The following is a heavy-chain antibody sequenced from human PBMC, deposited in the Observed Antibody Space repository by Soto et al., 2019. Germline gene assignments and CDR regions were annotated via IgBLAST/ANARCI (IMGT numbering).Heavy chain of an antibody. Sequence: SQTLSLTCAISGDSVSGNSAAWNWIRQSPSRGLERLGRTYYRSRWYNDYAVSVKSRITVTPDTSKNQFSLHLNSVTPEDTAVYYCERESPFYVSSDSYLEYWGQGALVTF. V-gene: IGHV6-1*01. D-gene: IGHD6-19*01. CDR3: ERESPFYVSSDSYLEY. CDR1: GDSVSGNSAA. CDR2: TYYRSRWYN. J-gene: IGHJ4*02.